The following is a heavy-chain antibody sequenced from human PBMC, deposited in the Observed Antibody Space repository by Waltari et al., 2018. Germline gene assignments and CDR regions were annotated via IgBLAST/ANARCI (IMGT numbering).Heavy chain of an antibody. Sequence: QVQLQQWGAGLLKPSETLSLTCAVYGGSFSGYYWSWIRQPPGKGLEWIGEINHSGRTNYNPSRKSRVTISVDTSKNQFSLKLSSVTAADTAVYYCARDALRFLEWSPRHNWFDPWGQGTLVTVSS. CDR2: INHSGRT. CDR3: ARDALRFLEWSPRHNWFDP. CDR1: GGSFSGYY. D-gene: IGHD3-3*01. J-gene: IGHJ5*02. V-gene: IGHV4-34*01.